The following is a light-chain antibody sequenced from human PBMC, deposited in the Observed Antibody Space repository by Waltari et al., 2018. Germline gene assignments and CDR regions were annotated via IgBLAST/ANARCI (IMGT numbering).Light chain of an antibody. Sequence: SSELTQLPSVSVSPGQTARITCPGQELSTMYVHWYQQKSGQAPVLVIYEDTKRPPGIPARFSGSNSWAEATLTVSEASVEDEADYYCFSQDPHTRQRVFGGGTTLTVL. CDR2: EDT. CDR3: FSQDPHTRQRV. V-gene: IGLV3-10*01. CDR1: ELSTMY. J-gene: IGLJ3*02.